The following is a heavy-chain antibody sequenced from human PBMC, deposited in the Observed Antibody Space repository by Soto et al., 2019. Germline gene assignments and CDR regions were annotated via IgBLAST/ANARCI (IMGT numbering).Heavy chain of an antibody. J-gene: IGHJ6*02. D-gene: IGHD6-19*01. CDR2: IIPIFGTA. Sequence: GASVKVSCKASGGTFSSYAISWVGQAPGQGLEWMGGIIPIFGTANYAQKLQGGVTITADESTSTAYMELSSLRSEDPAVYYCASPSFIAVAGTGYYGMDVWAQGTTVTVSS. V-gene: IGHV1-69*13. CDR3: ASPSFIAVAGTGYYGMDV. CDR1: GGTFSSYA.